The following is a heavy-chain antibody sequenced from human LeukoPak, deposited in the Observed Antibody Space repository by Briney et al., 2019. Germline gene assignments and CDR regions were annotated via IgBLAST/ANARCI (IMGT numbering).Heavy chain of an antibody. J-gene: IGHJ4*02. CDR2: INQDGSEK. D-gene: IGHD2-15*01. V-gene: IGHV3-7*01. Sequence: PGGSLRLSCAASGFTLSSYWMTWVRQVPGMGLEWVANINQDGSEKNYVDSVRGRFTISRDNAEISLYLQMNSLRAEDTAVYYCARDAYCSGGSCYVYWGQGTLVTVSS. CDR1: GFTLSSYW. CDR3: ARDAYCSGGSCYVY.